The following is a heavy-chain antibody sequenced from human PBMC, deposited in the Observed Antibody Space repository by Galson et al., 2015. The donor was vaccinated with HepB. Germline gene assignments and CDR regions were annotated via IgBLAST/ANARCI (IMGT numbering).Heavy chain of an antibody. V-gene: IGHV3-69-1*01. J-gene: IGHJ5*02. Sequence: SLRLSCAASTFIFSTYTMYWVRQAPGKGLEWVSYISSSSTIYYADSVKGRFTISRDNAKNSLYLQINSLRAEDTAVYYCARDSSAYYYDSSGYYPNWFDPWGQGTLVTVSS. CDR2: ISSSSTI. CDR3: ARDSSAYYYDSSGYYPNWFDP. CDR1: TFIFSTYT. D-gene: IGHD3-22*01.